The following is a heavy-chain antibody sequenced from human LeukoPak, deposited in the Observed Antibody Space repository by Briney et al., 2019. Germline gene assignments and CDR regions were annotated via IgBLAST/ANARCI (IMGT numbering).Heavy chain of an antibody. J-gene: IGHJ4*02. D-gene: IGHD3-3*01. CDR1: GGSISSYY. CDR2: IYHSGST. V-gene: IGHV4-38-2*02. Sequence: SETLSLTCSVSGGSISSYYWSWIRQPPGKGLEWIGSIYHSGSTYYNPSLKSRVTISVDTSKNQFSLKLSSVTAADTAVYYCARGDDFQPWGQGTLVTVSS. CDR3: ARGDDFQP.